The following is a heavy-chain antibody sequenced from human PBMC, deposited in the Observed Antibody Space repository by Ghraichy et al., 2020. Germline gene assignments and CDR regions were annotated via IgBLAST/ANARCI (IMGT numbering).Heavy chain of an antibody. Sequence: GGSLRLSCAASGFTFSSYAMSWVRQAPGKGLEWVSAISGSGGSTYYADSVKGRFTISRDNSKNTLYLQMNSLRAEDTAVYYCAKDRYYYDSSGYYYAGGLFDYWGQGTLVTVSS. CDR3: AKDRYYYDSSGYYYAGGLFDY. J-gene: IGHJ4*02. D-gene: IGHD3-22*01. CDR1: GFTFSSYA. CDR2: ISGSGGST. V-gene: IGHV3-23*01.